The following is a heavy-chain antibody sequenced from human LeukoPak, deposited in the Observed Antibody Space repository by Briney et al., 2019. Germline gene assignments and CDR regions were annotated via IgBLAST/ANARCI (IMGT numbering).Heavy chain of an antibody. V-gene: IGHV3-7*01. CDR3: ARGPSVYDDSSGYYHYYYYMDV. Sequence: GGSLRLSCAASGFTFSSYWMSWVRQAPGKGLEWVANIKQDGSEKYYVDSVKGRFTISRDNAKNSLYLQMNSLRAEDTAVYYCARGPSVYDDSSGYYHYYYYMDVWGKGTTVTVSS. CDR2: IKQDGSEK. CDR1: GFTFSSYW. D-gene: IGHD3-22*01. J-gene: IGHJ6*03.